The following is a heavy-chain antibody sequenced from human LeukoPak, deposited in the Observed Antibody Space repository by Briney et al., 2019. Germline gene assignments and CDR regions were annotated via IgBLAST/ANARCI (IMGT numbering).Heavy chain of an antibody. V-gene: IGHV1-2*06. D-gene: IGHD3-3*01. Sequence: ASVKDSCKASGYTFTGYYMHWVRQAPGQGLEWMGRINPNSGGTNYAQKFQGRVTMTRDTSLSTAYMELSRLRSDDTAVYYCARDYDFWSGYTIGGPYGMDVWGQGTTVTVSS. J-gene: IGHJ6*02. CDR2: INPNSGGT. CDR1: GYTFTGYY. CDR3: ARDYDFWSGYTIGGPYGMDV.